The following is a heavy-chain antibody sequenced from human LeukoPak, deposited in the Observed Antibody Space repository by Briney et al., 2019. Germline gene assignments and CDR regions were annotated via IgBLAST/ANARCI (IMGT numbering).Heavy chain of an antibody. CDR1: GFTFSSYW. V-gene: IGHV3-7*04. D-gene: IGHD6-19*01. CDR3: ARDLAGDYYYYGMDV. Sequence: GGSLRLSCAASGFTFSSYWMSWVRQAPGKGLEWVANIKLDGSEKYYVDSVKGRFTISRDNAKNSLYLQMNSLRAEDTAVYYCARDLAGDYYYYGMDVWGQGTTVTVS. CDR2: IKLDGSEK. J-gene: IGHJ6*02.